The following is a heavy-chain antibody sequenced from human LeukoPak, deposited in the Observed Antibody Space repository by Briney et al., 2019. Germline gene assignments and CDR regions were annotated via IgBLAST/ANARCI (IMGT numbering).Heavy chain of an antibody. CDR3: ARVPYASSWDS. Sequence: PGGSLRLSCAASGFTFSSYTMNWVRQAPGKGLEWVSSISTSSNYIYYVDSVKGRFTISRDNAKNSLYLQMASLRAEDTAVYYCARVPYASSWDSWGQGTLVTVSS. D-gene: IGHD6-13*01. J-gene: IGHJ4*02. V-gene: IGHV3-21*01. CDR1: GFTFSSYT. CDR2: ISTSSNYI.